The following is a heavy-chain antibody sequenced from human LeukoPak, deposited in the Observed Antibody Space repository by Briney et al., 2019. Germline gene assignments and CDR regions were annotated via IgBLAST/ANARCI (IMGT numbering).Heavy chain of an antibody. J-gene: IGHJ4*02. D-gene: IGHD3-22*01. Sequence: GRSLRLSCAASGFTSSSYAMHWVRQAPGKGLEWVAVISFDGSNKYYADSVKGRFTISRDNSKITLYLQMNSLRAEDTAVYYCARNMHSYDSSGYCFDNWGQGTLVTVSS. V-gene: IGHV3-30-3*01. CDR1: GFTSSSYA. CDR2: ISFDGSNK. CDR3: ARNMHSYDSSGYCFDN.